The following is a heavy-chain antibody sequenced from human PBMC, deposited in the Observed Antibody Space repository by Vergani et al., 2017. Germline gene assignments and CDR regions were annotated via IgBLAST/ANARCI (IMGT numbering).Heavy chain of an antibody. Sequence: QVQLVESGGGVVQPGRSLRLSCAASGFTFSSYAMHWVRQAPGKGLEWVAVISYDGSNKYYADTVKGRFTISRENSKNTLYLQMNSLRAEDTAVYYCARALDYDSSGYWGRGNWFDPWGQGTLVTVSS. D-gene: IGHD3-22*01. CDR1: GFTFSSYA. J-gene: IGHJ5*02. CDR2: ISYDGSNK. CDR3: ARALDYDSSGYWGRGNWFDP. V-gene: IGHV3-30*04.